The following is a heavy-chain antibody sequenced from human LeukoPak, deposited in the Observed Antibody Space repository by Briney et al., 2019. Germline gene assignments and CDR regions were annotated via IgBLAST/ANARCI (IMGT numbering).Heavy chain of an antibody. CDR2: INPNSGGT. D-gene: IGHD3-22*01. CDR1: EYTFTGYY. Sequence: ASVKVSCKASEYTFTGYYMHWVRQAPGQGLEWMGWINPNSGGTNYAQKFQGRVTMTRDTSISTAYMELSRLRSDDTAVYYCATDYYDSSGQRWFDPWGQGTLVTVSS. V-gene: IGHV1-2*02. J-gene: IGHJ5*02. CDR3: ATDYYDSSGQRWFDP.